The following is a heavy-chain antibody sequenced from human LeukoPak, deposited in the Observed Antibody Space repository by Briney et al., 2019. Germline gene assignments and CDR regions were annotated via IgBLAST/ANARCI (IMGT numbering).Heavy chain of an antibody. CDR3: ARGGEYYLIWRGYPRYCEY. V-gene: IGHV4-38-2*01. D-gene: IGHD3-3*02. CDR2: IAHRAIT. Sequence: SQTLSLTCAVSGYSISNGYDRGWIRQPPGKGLEWVGSIAHRAITYYNPSLRSRLTISLDRSKQKSSLKLTSVPAAHTAVYFCARGGEYYLIWRGYPRYCEYWG. J-gene: IGHJ4*01. CDR1: GYSISNGYD.